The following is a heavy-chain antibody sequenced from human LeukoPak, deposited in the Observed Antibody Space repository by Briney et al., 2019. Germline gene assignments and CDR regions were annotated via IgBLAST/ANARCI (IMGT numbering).Heavy chain of an antibody. CDR1: GFTFSSYE. D-gene: IGHD3-10*01. J-gene: IGHJ4*02. V-gene: IGHV3-30*02. CDR3: RTYYYGSGSYPPPDY. CDR2: IRYDGSNK. Sequence: WGSLRLSCAASGFTFSSYEMNWVRQAPGKGLEWVAFIRYDGSNKYYADSVKGRFTISRDNSKNTLYLQMNSLRAEDTAVYYCRTYYYGSGSYPPPDYWGQGTLVTVSS.